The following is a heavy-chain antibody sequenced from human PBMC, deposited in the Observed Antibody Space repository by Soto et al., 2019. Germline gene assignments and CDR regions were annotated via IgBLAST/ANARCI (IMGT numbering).Heavy chain of an antibody. J-gene: IGHJ6*03. Sequence: EVQLVESGGGLVQPGGSLRLSCAASGFTFSSYWMHWVRQAPGKGLVWVSRINSDGSSTSYADSVKGRFTISRDNAKNTLYLQMNSLRAEDTAVYYCARRMVPFWSGSPRDYYYMDVWGKGTTVTVSS. CDR2: INSDGSST. CDR3: ARRMVPFWSGSPRDYYYMDV. D-gene: IGHD3-3*01. CDR1: GFTFSSYW. V-gene: IGHV3-74*01.